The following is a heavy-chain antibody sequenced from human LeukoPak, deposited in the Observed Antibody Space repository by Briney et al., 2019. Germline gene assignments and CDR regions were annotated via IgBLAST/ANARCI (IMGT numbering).Heavy chain of an antibody. CDR3: TTTYFSFEYGMDV. J-gene: IGHJ6*02. CDR1: GFTFSSYG. CDR2: IWYDGSNK. D-gene: IGHD4-17*01. Sequence: GRSLRLSCAASGFTFSSYGMHWVRQAPGKGLEWVAVIWYDGSNKYYADSVKGRFTISRDNSKNTLYLQMNSLKTEDTAVYYCTTTYFSFEYGMDVWGQGTTVTVSS. V-gene: IGHV3-33*01.